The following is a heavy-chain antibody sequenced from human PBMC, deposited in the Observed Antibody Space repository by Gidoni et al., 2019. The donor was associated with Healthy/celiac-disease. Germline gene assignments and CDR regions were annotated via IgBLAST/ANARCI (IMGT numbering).Heavy chain of an antibody. CDR1: GCTFSSYG. CDR3: AKWGLLAGFDD. CDR2: ISYDGSNQ. V-gene: IGHV3-30*18. D-gene: IGHD3-16*01. Sequence: QVQLAESRGGVVQHGRSLRLPCATSGCTFSSYGMHWVRQAPGKGLEWLAVISYDGSNQYYADSVKVRFTISRDNSKNTLDLQINSLRAEDTAVYYCAKWGLLAGFDDWGQGTLVTVSS. J-gene: IGHJ4*02.